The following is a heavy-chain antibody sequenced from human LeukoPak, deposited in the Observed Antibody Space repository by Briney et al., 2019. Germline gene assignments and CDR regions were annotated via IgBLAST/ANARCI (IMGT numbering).Heavy chain of an antibody. V-gene: IGHV4-59*01. Sequence: SGTLSLTCTVSGVAISSYYRGCVRQPPGRGLGWSGDIYYSVSTNYNPSLKRRVTISVDTSKIQFSLKLSSVTAADTAVYYCARGVELHYFDYWGQGTLVTVSS. CDR2: IYYSVST. J-gene: IGHJ4*02. CDR3: ARGVELHYFDY. D-gene: IGHD1-7*01. CDR1: GVAISSYY.